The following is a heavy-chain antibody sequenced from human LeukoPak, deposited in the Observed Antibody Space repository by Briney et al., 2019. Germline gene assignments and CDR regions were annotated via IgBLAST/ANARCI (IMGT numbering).Heavy chain of an antibody. Sequence: ASVKVSCKASGYTFTGYCMHWVRQAPGQGLEWMGWINPNSGGTNYAQKFQGRVTMTRDTSISTAYMELSRLRSDDTAVYYCARAVVSTMIPGPWGQGTLVTVSS. J-gene: IGHJ5*02. D-gene: IGHD3-22*01. CDR2: INPNSGGT. V-gene: IGHV1-2*02. CDR1: GYTFTGYC. CDR3: ARAVVSTMIPGP.